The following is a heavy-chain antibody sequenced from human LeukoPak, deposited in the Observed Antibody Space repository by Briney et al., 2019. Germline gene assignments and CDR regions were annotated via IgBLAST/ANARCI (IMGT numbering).Heavy chain of an antibody. Sequence: PGGSLRLSCAASGFTFSGYWMRWVRQAPGKGPEWVANIKQDGSEKHYVDSVKGRFTIFRDNAKNSLYLLMDSLRAEDTAVYYCARAQTWFGQSSTYYFDYWGQGTLGTVSS. J-gene: IGHJ4*02. CDR2: IKQDGSEK. V-gene: IGHV3-7*01. D-gene: IGHD3-10*01. CDR1: GFTFSGYW. CDR3: ARAQTWFGQSSTYYFDY.